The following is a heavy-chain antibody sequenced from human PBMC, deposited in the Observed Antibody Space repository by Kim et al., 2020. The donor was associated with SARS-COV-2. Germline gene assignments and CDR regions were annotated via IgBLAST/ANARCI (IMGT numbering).Heavy chain of an antibody. V-gene: IGHV3-66*01. J-gene: IGHJ2*01. CDR2: IYGGGTI. CDR1: GITLTNNH. D-gene: IGHD2-21*01. CDR3: ARAIKFDGFAFFDL. Sequence: GGSLRLSCAASGITLTNNHMNWVRQAPGKGLEWVSVIYGGGTIDYADSVKDRFTIPRDTSKNTVYLEMNSLRAEDTAVYYCARAIKFDGFAFFDLWGRGT.